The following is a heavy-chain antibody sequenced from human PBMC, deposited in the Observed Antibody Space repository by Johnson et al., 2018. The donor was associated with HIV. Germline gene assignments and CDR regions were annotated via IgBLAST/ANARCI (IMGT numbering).Heavy chain of an antibody. D-gene: IGHD3-9*01. CDR1: GFTFSSYA. J-gene: IGHJ3*02. CDR2: ISGSGGST. CDR3: ASVYYDILTGYYYDAFDI. V-gene: IGHV3-23*04. Sequence: EVQLVESGGGLVQPGGSLRLSCAASGFTFSSYAMSWVRQAPGKGLEWVSAISGSGGSTYYADSVKGRFTISRDNSKTTLYLQMNSLRAEDTAVYYCASVYYDILTGYYYDAFDIWGQGTMVTVSS.